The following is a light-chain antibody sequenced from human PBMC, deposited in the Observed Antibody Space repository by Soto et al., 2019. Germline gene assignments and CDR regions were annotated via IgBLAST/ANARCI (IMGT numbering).Light chain of an antibody. V-gene: IGKV3D-20*02. CDR2: SAS. CDR3: QQRSVWPT. J-gene: IGKJ4*01. CDR1: QSVSSSH. Sequence: EIVLTQSPGTLSLSPGERATLSCRASQSVSSSHLAWYQQKPGQAPRLLIYSASSRATGIPDRFSGSGSGTDFTLTISSLEPEDFAVYYCQQRSVWPTFGGGTKVDIK.